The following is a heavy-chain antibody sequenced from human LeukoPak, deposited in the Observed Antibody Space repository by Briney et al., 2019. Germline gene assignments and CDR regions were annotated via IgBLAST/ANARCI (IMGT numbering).Heavy chain of an antibody. CDR3: ARVPYHGSSPFDY. CDR1: EFNFFSYG. J-gene: IGHJ4*02. CDR2: INTDGSST. D-gene: IGHD6-6*01. Sequence: GGSLRLSCVASEFNFFSYGMHWVRQAPGKGLVWVSRINTDGSSTSYADSVKGRFTISRDNAKNTLYLQMNSLRAEDTAVYYCARVPYHGSSPFDYWGQGTLVTVSS. V-gene: IGHV3-74*01.